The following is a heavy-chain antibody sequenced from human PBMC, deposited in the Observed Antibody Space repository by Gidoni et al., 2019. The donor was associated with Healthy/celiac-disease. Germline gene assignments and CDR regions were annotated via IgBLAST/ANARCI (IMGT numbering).Heavy chain of an antibody. CDR1: GCSISSSSYY. Sequence: QLHLQESGPGLVTPSETLSLTCTVSGCSISSSSYYWGWIRQPPGKGLEWIGSIYYSGSTYYNPSIKSRVTISVDTSKNQFSLKLSSVTAADTAVYYCAPTYSSSPDAFDIWGQGTMVTVSS. V-gene: IGHV4-39*01. D-gene: IGHD6-6*01. J-gene: IGHJ3*02. CDR3: APTYSSSPDAFDI. CDR2: IYYSGST.